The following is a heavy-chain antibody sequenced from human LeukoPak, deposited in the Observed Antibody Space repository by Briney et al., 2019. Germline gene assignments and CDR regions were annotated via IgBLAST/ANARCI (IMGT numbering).Heavy chain of an antibody. CDR1: GFTFSSYS. V-gene: IGHV3-48*01. CDR3: ARGFLRYDY. CDR2: ISSSSSTI. Sequence: GGSLRLSCAASGFTFSSYSMNWVRQAPGKGLEWVSYISSSSSTIYYADSVKGRFTISRDNAKNSLYLQMNSLRAEDTAVYYCARGFLRYDYWGQGTLATVSS. D-gene: IGHD4-17*01. J-gene: IGHJ4*02.